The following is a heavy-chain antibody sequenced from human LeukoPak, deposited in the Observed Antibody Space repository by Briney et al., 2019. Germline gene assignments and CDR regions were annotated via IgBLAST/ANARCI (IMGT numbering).Heavy chain of an antibody. CDR1: GFTFGDYT. CDR2: IRGKAYGGTT. V-gene: IGHV3-49*03. J-gene: IGHJ3*02. D-gene: IGHD6-19*01. CDR3: TRVSSSGWYFDAFDI. Sequence: PGGSLRLSCTASGFTFGDYTMSWFRQAPGKGLEWVGFIRGKAYGGTTEYAASVKGRFTISRDDSESIAYLQMNSLKTEDTAVYYCTRVSSSGWYFDAFDIWGQGTMVTVSS.